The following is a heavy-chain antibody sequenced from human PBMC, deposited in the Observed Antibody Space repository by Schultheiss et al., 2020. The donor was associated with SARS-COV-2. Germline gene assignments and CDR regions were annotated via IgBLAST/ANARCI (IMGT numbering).Heavy chain of an antibody. V-gene: IGHV4-34*01. Sequence: SETLSLTCTVSGGSISSYYWSWIRQPPGKGLEWIGEINHSGSTNYNPSLKSRVTISVDTSKNQFSLKLSSVTAADTAVYYCARLAAGGWFDPWGQGTLVTVSS. CDR2: INHSGST. CDR1: GGSISSYY. D-gene: IGHD6-13*01. CDR3: ARLAAGGWFDP. J-gene: IGHJ5*02.